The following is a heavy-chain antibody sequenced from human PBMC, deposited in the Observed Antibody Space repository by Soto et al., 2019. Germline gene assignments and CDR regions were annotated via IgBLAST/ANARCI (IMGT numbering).Heavy chain of an antibody. V-gene: IGHV1-18*01. CDR3: ARDLTDYDFWSGYKYNWFDP. J-gene: IGHJ5*02. CDR2: ISAYNGNT. D-gene: IGHD3-3*01. CDR1: GYTFTSYG. Sequence: GASVKVSCKASGYTFTSYGISWVRQAPGQGLEWMGWISAYNGNTNYAQKLQGRVTMTTDTSTSTAYMELRSLRSDDTAVYYCARDLTDYDFWSGYKYNWFDPWGQGTLVTVSS.